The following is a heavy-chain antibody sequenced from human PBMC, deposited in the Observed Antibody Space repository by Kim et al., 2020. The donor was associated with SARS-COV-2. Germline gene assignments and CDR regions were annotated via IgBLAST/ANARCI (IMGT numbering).Heavy chain of an antibody. J-gene: IGHJ4*02. CDR3: ARAETIFGVVIGCFDY. D-gene: IGHD3-3*01. CDR1: GGSISSGGYY. CDR2: IYYSGST. V-gene: IGHV4-31*03. Sequence: SETLSLTCTVSGGSISSGGYYWSWIRQHPGKGLEWIGYIYYSGSTYYNPSLKSRVTISVDTSKNQFSLKLSSVTAADTAAYYCARAETIFGVVIGCFDYWGQGTLVTVSS.